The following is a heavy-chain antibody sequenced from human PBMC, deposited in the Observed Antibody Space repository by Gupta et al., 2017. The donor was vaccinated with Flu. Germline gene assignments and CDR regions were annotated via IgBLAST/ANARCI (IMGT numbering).Heavy chain of an antibody. V-gene: IGHV3-7*01. CDR3: ATRSASTTLFADF. Sequence: EGHLVESGGDLVQPGGSLRLACIASGFTCRIHWMSWVRLAQGKELEWVANIKYDGSEIFYVDSVKGRFTISRDNAKNSLYLQMDNLRAEDTATYYCATRSASTTLFADFWGQGTLVRVSS. D-gene: IGHD2-15*01. J-gene: IGHJ4*02. CDR1: GFTCRIHW. CDR2: IKYDGSEI.